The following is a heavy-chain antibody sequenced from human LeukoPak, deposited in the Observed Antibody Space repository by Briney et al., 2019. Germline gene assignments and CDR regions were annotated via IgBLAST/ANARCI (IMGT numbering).Heavy chain of an antibody. J-gene: IGHJ4*02. CDR3: AREVSAAASYYFDY. CDR1: GYTFTGYY. CDR2: INPNSGGT. V-gene: IGHV1-2*04. D-gene: IGHD6-13*01. Sequence: ASVKVSCKASGYTFTGYYMHWVRQAPGQGLEWMGWINPNSGGTNYAQKFQGWVTMTRDTSISTAYMELSRLRSDDTAVYYRAREVSAAASYYFDYWGQGTLVTVSS.